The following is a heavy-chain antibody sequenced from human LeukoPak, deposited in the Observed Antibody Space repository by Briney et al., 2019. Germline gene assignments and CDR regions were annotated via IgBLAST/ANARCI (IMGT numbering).Heavy chain of an antibody. D-gene: IGHD3-10*01. V-gene: IGHV4-39*01. Sequence: PSETLSLTCTVSGDSITSSSYYWAWIRQPPGKGLEWIGSINYSWTTDYSPSLKSRVTISADTSNNQFSLKLSSVTAADTAVYYCATAPTEMAWFGEFPWGQGTLVTVSS. CDR2: INYSWTT. CDR3: ATAPTEMAWFGEFP. J-gene: IGHJ4*02. CDR1: GDSITSSSYY.